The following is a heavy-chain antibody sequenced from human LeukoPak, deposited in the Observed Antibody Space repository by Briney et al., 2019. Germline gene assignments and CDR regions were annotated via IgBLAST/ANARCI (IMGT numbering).Heavy chain of an antibody. Sequence: SETLSLTCTVSGGSISSSSYYWGWIRQPPGKGLEWIGSIFYSGSTYYNPSLKSRVTISVDTSKNQFSLKLSSVTAADTAVYYCGRHQTMYYGMDVWGQGTTVTVSS. CDR1: GGSISSSSYY. J-gene: IGHJ6*02. CDR3: GRHQTMYYGMDV. CDR2: IFYSGST. D-gene: IGHD4/OR15-4a*01. V-gene: IGHV4-39*01.